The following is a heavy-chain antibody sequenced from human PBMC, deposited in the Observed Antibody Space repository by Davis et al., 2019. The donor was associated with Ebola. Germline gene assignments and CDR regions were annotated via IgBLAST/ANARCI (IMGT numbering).Heavy chain of an antibody. D-gene: IGHD6-13*01. CDR1: GFTFSSYG. CDR2: IWYDGSNK. V-gene: IGHV3-33*01. CDR3: ARDSSSWNYGMDV. J-gene: IGHJ6*02. Sequence: GESLKISCAASGFTFSSYGMHWVRQAPGKGLEWVAVIWYDGSNKYYADSVKGRFTISRDNSKNTLYLQMKSLRAEDTAVYYCARDSSSWNYGMDVWGQGTTVTVSS.